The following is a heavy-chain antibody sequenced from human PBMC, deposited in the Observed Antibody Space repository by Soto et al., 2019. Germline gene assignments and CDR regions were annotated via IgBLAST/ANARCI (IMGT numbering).Heavy chain of an antibody. V-gene: IGHV3-23*01. Sequence: EVQLLESGGGLVQPGGSLRLSCAASGFTFSSYAMSWVRQAPGKGLEWVSAISGSGGSTYYADSVKGRFTISRDSSKNTLDLQMNSLRAEDTAVYYCAISLWFGELFVYFAYWGQGTLVTVSS. CDR3: AISLWFGELFVYFAY. D-gene: IGHD3-10*01. CDR2: ISGSGGST. CDR1: GFTFSSYA. J-gene: IGHJ4*02.